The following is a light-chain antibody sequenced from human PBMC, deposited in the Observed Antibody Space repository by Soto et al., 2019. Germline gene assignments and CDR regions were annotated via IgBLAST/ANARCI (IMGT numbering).Light chain of an antibody. Sequence: IHIYQANSSLAASLGCIVSITCRSSQSISNYLNWYQQTPGKAPKLLIYAASSLQTGVPSRFSGSGSATDFTLTIIRPQPQYLATYYCPLTDSSPWTFGGGTKVDI. J-gene: IGKJ4*01. CDR3: PLTDSSPWT. V-gene: IGKV1-39*01. CDR1: QSISNY. CDR2: AAS.